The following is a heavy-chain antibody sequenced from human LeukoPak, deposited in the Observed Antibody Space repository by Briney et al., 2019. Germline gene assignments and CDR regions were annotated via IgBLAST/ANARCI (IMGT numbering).Heavy chain of an antibody. CDR3: ARATGSAWEYFDY. Sequence: ASVKVSCKASGGTFSSFAINWVRQAPGAGLEWMGGVIPIPGTVNYAQKFQGRVTITADESTSTAYMELSSLRSEDTAVYYCARATGSAWEYFDYWGQGTLVTVSS. CDR2: VIPIPGTV. D-gene: IGHD1-1*01. V-gene: IGHV1-69*13. J-gene: IGHJ4*02. CDR1: GGTFSSFA.